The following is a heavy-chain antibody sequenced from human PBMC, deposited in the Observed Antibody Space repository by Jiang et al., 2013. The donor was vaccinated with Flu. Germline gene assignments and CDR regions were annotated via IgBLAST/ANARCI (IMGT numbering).Heavy chain of an antibody. CDR2: IYYSGTT. J-gene: IGHJ4*02. Sequence: SQTLSLTCTVSDGSITSGIFFWSWIRQQPGKGLEWIGYIYYSGTTYYNPSLRSRVTMSVDTSKRQFTLNLDSVTAADTAVYYCARRGPTVAFDFWGQGMLVTVSS. CDR3: ARRGPTVAFDF. CDR1: DGSITSGIFF. V-gene: IGHV4-31*03. D-gene: IGHD4-23*01.